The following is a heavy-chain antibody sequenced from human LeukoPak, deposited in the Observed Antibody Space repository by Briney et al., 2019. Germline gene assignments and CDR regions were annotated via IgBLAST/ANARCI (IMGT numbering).Heavy chain of an antibody. D-gene: IGHD3-10*01. V-gene: IGHV3-30*18. J-gene: IGHJ4*02. CDR1: GFTFSSYG. CDR3: AKDRNNYYGSGSYFDY. CDR2: ISYDGSNK. Sequence: GGSLRLSCAASGFTFSSYGMHWVRQAPGKGLEWVAVISYDGSNKYYADSVKGRFTISRDNSKNTLYLQMNSLRAEDTAVYYYAKDRNNYYGSGSYFDYWGQGTLVTVSS.